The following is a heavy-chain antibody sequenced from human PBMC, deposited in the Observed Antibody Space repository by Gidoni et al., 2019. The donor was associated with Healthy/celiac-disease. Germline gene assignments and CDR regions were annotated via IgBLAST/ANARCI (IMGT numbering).Heavy chain of an antibody. V-gene: IGHV3-43*01. CDR3: AKGGWELLVGIDY. D-gene: IGHD1-26*01. Sequence: EVQLVESGGVVVQPGGSLRLSCAASGFTFDDYTMHWVRQAPGKGLEWVSLISWDGGSTYYADSVKGRFTISRDNSKNSLYLQMNSLRTEDTALYYCAKGGWELLVGIDYWGQGTLVTVSS. J-gene: IGHJ4*02. CDR2: ISWDGGST. CDR1: GFTFDDYT.